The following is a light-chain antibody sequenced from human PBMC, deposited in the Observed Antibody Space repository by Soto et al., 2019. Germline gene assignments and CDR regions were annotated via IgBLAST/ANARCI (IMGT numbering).Light chain of an antibody. J-gene: IGKJ4*01. Sequence: DIQMTQSPSTLSASVGDRVTITCRASQSISSWLAWYQQKPGKAPKLLIYDSSSLESVVPSRFSGSGSGTEFTLTISSLQPDDFATYYCQQYNSYVTCGGGTKVEIK. CDR3: QQYNSYVT. CDR1: QSISSW. CDR2: DSS. V-gene: IGKV1-5*01.